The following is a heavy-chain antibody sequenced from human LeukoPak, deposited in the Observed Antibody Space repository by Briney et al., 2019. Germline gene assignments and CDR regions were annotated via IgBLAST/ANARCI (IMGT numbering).Heavy chain of an antibody. CDR2: IYPGDSDT. Sequence: GESLKISCKGSGYSFTNYWIGWVRRMPGKGLEWMGIIYPGDSDTRYSPSFQGQVTISADKSISTAYLQWSSLKASDTAMYYCARSYDSSGYYGRSFDYWGQGTLVTVSS. CDR1: GYSFTNYW. D-gene: IGHD3-22*01. J-gene: IGHJ4*02. CDR3: ARSYDSSGYYGRSFDY. V-gene: IGHV5-51*01.